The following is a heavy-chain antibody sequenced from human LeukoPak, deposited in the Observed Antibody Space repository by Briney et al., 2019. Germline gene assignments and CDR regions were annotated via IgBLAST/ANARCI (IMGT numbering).Heavy chain of an antibody. CDR3: AKLSAGTTGY. D-gene: IGHD1-1*01. CDR1: GGSISSYY. CDR2: ISGSGGST. Sequence: PSETLSLTCTVSGGSISSYYWSWVRQAPGKGLEWVSGISGSGGSTYYADSVKGRFTISRDNSKSTLYLQMNSLRAEDTAVYYCAKLSAGTTGYWGQGTLVTVSS. V-gene: IGHV3-23*01. J-gene: IGHJ4*02.